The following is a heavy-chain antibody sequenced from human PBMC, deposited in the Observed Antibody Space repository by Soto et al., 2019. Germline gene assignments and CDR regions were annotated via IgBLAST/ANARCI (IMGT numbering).Heavy chain of an antibody. Sequence: PGVSLKISCKGSGYSFTSYWIGWVRQMPGKGLEWMGIIYPGDSDTRYSPSFQGQVTISADKSISTAYLQWSSLKASDTAMYYCARHEGYYGSPAAGLFDYWGQGTLVTVSS. D-gene: IGHD3-10*01. V-gene: IGHV5-51*01. CDR1: GYSFTSYW. CDR3: ARHEGYYGSPAAGLFDY. CDR2: IYPGDSDT. J-gene: IGHJ4*02.